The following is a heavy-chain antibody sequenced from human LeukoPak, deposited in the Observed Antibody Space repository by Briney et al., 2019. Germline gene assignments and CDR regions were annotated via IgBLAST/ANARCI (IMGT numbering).Heavy chain of an antibody. V-gene: IGHV4-4*07. Sequence: PSETLSLTCTVSGGSISSYYWSWIRQPAGKGLEWIGRIYTSGSTNYNPSLKSRVTISVDTSKNQFSLKLSSVTAADTAVYYCARATVGSENYYYYYMDVWGKGTTVTVSS. CDR3: ARATVGSENYYYYYMDV. CDR2: IYTSGST. J-gene: IGHJ6*03. D-gene: IGHD1-26*01. CDR1: GGSISSYY.